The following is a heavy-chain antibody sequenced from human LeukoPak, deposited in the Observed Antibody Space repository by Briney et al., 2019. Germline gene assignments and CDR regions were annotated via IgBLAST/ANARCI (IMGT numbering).Heavy chain of an antibody. Sequence: LPGGSLRLSCAASGFTFSSYWMHWVRQAPGKGLVWVSRINSDGSSTSYADSVKGRFTISRDNAKNTLYLQMNSLRAEDTAVYYCARGSSWWETPLGFDYWGQGTLVTVSS. D-gene: IGHD6-13*01. J-gene: IGHJ4*02. CDR3: ARGSSWWETPLGFDY. V-gene: IGHV3-74*01. CDR2: INSDGSST. CDR1: GFTFSSYW.